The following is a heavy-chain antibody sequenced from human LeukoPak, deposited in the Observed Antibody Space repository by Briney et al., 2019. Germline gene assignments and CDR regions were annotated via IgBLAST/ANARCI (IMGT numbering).Heavy chain of an antibody. V-gene: IGHV4-34*01. CDR2: INHSGST. Sequence: SETLSLTCTVSGGSISSYYWSWIRQPPGKGLEWIGEINHSGSTNYNPSLKSRVTISVDTSKNQFSLKLSSVTAADTAVYYCARGINYDGWGQGTLVTVSS. CDR3: ARGINYDG. D-gene: IGHD3-22*01. CDR1: GGSISSYY. J-gene: IGHJ4*02.